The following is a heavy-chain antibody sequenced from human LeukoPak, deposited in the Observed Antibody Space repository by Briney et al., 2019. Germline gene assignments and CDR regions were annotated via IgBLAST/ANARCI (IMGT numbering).Heavy chain of an antibody. D-gene: IGHD6-13*01. Sequence: GSLRLSCAASGFTFKNYAMSWVRQAPGKGLEWVSAISGSGRGDSTYYAASVKGRFTISRDNSKNTLYLQMNSLRAEDTAVYYCARDTPYSSSWFPWYYGMDVWGQGTTVTVSS. CDR1: GFTFKNYA. V-gene: IGHV3-23*01. CDR2: ISGSGRGDST. CDR3: ARDTPYSSSWFPWYYGMDV. J-gene: IGHJ6*02.